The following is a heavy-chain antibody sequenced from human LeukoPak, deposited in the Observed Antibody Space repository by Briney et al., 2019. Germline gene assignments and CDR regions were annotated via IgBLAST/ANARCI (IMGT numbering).Heavy chain of an antibody. Sequence: GGSLRLSCAASGFTVSGNYMSWVRQAPGKGLEWVSAISGSGGSTYYADSVKGRFTISRDNSKTTLYLQMNSLRAEDTAVYYSAKRLPHYDFWSGYPDFDYWGQGTLVTVSS. CDR3: AKRLPHYDFWSGYPDFDY. CDR2: ISGSGGST. J-gene: IGHJ4*02. V-gene: IGHV3-23*01. CDR1: GFTVSGNY. D-gene: IGHD3-3*01.